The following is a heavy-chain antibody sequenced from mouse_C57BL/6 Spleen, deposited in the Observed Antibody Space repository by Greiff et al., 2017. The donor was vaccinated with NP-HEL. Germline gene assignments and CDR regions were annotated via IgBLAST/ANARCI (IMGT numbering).Heavy chain of an antibody. Sequence: QVQLQQSGPGLVQPSQSLSITCTVSGFSLTSYGVHWVRQSPGKGLEWLGVIWSGGSTDYNAAFISRLSISKDNSKSQVFFKMNSLQADDTAIYYCARGYYGYDDWFAYWGQGTLVTVSA. CDR3: ARGYYGYDDWFAY. CDR1: GFSLTSYG. D-gene: IGHD2-2*01. J-gene: IGHJ3*01. CDR2: IWSGGST. V-gene: IGHV2-2*01.